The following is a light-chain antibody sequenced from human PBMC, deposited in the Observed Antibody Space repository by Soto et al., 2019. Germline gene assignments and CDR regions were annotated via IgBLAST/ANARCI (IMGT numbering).Light chain of an antibody. V-gene: IGKV3-11*01. J-gene: IGKJ5*01. CDR2: DAS. CDR3: QQRSNWPIT. Sequence: EIVLTQSPATLSLSPGERATLSCRASQSVTSYLAWYQQKRGQAPRLLIYDASNRATGIPARFSGSGSGTEFTLTISSLEPEDFAVYYCQQRSNWPITFGQGTRLEIK. CDR1: QSVTSY.